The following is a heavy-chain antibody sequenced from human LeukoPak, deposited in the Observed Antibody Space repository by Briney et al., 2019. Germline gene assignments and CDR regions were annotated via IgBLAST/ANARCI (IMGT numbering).Heavy chain of an antibody. CDR3: ARGAAGGYCSSTSCYNWFDP. D-gene: IGHD2-2*01. V-gene: IGHV4-59*01. J-gene: IGHJ5*02. CDR1: GGSISSYY. CDR2: IYYSGST. Sequence: PSETLSLTCTVSGGSISSYYWSWIRQPPGKGLEWIGYIYYSGSTNYNPSLKSRVTISVDTSKNRFSLKLSSVTAADTAVYYCARGAAGGYCSSTSCYNWFDPWGQGTLVTVSS.